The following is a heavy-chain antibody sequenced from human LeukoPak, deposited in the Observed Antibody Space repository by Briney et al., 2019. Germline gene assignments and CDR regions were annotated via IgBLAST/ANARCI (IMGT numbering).Heavy chain of an antibody. CDR2: TYYRSKWYN. V-gene: IGHV6-1*01. Sequence: SQTLSLTCAISGASVSSNSAAWNWIRQSPSRGLEWLGRTYYRSKWYNDYAISVKSRITINVGTSRNQFSLQLNSVTPEDTAVYYCAGGTGTFDCWGQGTLVTVSS. D-gene: IGHD1-7*01. J-gene: IGHJ4*02. CDR1: GASVSSNSAA. CDR3: AGGTGTFDC.